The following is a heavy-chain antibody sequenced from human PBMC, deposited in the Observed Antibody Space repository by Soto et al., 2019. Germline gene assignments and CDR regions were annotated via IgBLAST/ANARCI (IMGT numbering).Heavy chain of an antibody. J-gene: IGHJ6*02. D-gene: IGHD3-9*01. V-gene: IGHV1-18*01. CDR1: GYTFTSYG. CDR3: ARDPTTHYDILTGSYYGMDV. CDR2: ISAYNGNT. Sequence: ASVKFSCKASGYTFTSYGISWVRQAPGQGLEWMGWISAYNGNTNYAQKLQGRVTMTTDTSTSTAYMELRSLRSDDTAVYYCARDPTTHYDILTGSYYGMDVWGQGTTVTVSS.